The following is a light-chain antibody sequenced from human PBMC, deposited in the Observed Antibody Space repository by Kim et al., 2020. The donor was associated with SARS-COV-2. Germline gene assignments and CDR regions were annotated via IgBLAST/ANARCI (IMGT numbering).Light chain of an antibody. CDR1: QDIGTW. CDR3: QKGCGHPLT. V-gene: IGKV1-12*01. CDR2: GGF. J-gene: IGKJ4*01. Sequence: GDRVTLPCRASQDIGTWLGWYQQKPGKAPELRIFGGFFLQNGGPSRFSGSGAGKEITFTGSSLQPEDFATYYCQKGCGHPLTFGGGTKGDIK.